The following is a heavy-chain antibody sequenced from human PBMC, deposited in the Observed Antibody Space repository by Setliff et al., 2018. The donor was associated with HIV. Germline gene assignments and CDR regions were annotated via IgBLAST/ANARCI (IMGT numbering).Heavy chain of an antibody. V-gene: IGHV5-51*01. CDR2: IYPDDSNT. CDR1: GYSFSTYW. D-gene: IGHD3-22*01. J-gene: IGHJ4*02. Sequence: PGESLTISCKGSGYSFSTYWIGWVRQMPGKGLEWMGFIYPDDSNTRYGPSFQGQVTISADKSISTAYLQWYSLKASDTAMYYCARHYYYGSGDYSYFDYWGQGTLVTVSS. CDR3: ARHYYYGSGDYSYFDY.